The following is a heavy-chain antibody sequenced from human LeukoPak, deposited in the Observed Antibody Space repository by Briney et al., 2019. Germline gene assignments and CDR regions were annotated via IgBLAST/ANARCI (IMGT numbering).Heavy chain of an antibody. CDR3: ARDGDGDYVFSYYFDY. CDR2: ICGSGGST. CDR1: GFTFSSYA. J-gene: IGHJ4*02. D-gene: IGHD4-17*01. V-gene: IGHV3-23*01. Sequence: PGGSLRLSCAASGFTFSSYAMSWVRQAPGKGLEWVSAICGSGGSTYYADSVKGRFTISRDNSKNTLYLQMNSLRVEDTAVYYCARDGDGDYVFSYYFDYWGQGTLVTVSS.